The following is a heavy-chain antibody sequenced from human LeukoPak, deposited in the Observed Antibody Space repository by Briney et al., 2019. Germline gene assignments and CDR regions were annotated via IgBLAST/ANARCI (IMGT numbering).Heavy chain of an antibody. D-gene: IGHD2-21*02. CDR3: ARANRIFCVTTDCYLFDY. Sequence: GGSLRLSCAASGFTFSSYAMHWVRQAPGKGLEWVAVISYDGSNKYYADSVKGRFTISRDNSKNTLYLQMNSLRAEDTAVYYCARANRIFCVTTDCYLFDYWGQGTQVTVSS. CDR2: ISYDGSNK. J-gene: IGHJ4*02. CDR1: GFTFSSYA. V-gene: IGHV3-30-3*01.